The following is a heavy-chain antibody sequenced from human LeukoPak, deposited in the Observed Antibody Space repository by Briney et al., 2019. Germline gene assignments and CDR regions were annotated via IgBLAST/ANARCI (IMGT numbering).Heavy chain of an antibody. CDR3: ARDHIAAAGKGGYYYYYYMDV. V-gene: IGHV3-11*04. CDR2: ISSSGSTI. J-gene: IGHJ6*03. CDR1: GFTFSDYY. Sequence: PGGSLRLSCAASGFTFSDYYMSWIRQAPGKGLEWVSYISSSGSTIYYADSVKGRFTISRDNAKNSLYLQMNSLRAEDAAVYYCARDHIAAAGKGGYYYYYYMDVWGKGTTVTVSS. D-gene: IGHD6-13*01.